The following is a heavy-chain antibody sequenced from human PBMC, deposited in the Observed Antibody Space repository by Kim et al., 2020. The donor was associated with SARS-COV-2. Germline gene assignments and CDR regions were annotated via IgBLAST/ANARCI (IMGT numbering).Heavy chain of an antibody. V-gene: IGHV2-5*01. J-gene: IGHJ3*02. Sequence: PYSPSLKSRLTITKDTSKNQVVLTMTNMDPVDTATYYCAHSITIVQGLDIWGQGTMVTVSS. D-gene: IGHD3-10*01. CDR3: AHSITIVQGLDI.